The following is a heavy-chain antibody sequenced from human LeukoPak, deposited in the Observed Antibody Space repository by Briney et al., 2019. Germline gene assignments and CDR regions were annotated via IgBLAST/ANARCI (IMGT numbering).Heavy chain of an antibody. V-gene: IGHV4-39*07. CDR2: IYYSGST. D-gene: IGHD6-13*01. CDR1: GGSISSSSYY. J-gene: IGHJ4*02. Sequence: SETLSLTCTVSGGSISSSSYYWGWIRQPPGKWLEWIGSIYYSGSTYYNPSLKSRVTISVDTSKNQFSLKLSSVTAADTAVYYRASLIAAAGSAFDYWGQGTLVTVSS. CDR3: ASLIAAAGSAFDY.